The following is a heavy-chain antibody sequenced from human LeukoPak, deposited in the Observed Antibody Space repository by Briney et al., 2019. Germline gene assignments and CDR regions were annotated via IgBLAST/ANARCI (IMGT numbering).Heavy chain of an antibody. J-gene: IGHJ6*03. CDR1: GYTFTSYY. D-gene: IGHD2-8*01. V-gene: IGHV1-69*13. CDR3: ARAMVAEPYYYYMDV. Sequence: ASVKVSCKASGYTFTSYYMHWVRQAPGQGLEWMGGIIPIFGTANYAQKFRGRVTITADESTSTAYMELSSLRSEDTAVYYCARAMVAEPYYYYMDVWGKGTTVTVSS. CDR2: IIPIFGTA.